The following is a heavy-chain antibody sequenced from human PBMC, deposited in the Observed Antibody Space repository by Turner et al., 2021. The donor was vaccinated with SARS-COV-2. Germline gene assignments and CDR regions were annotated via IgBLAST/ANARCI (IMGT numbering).Heavy chain of an antibody. CDR2: ISWNSGSI. V-gene: IGHV3-9*01. CDR1: GFTFDDYA. CDR3: VKDLGYSSGGMDV. Sequence: EVQLVESGGGLVQPGRSLRLSCAASGFTFDDYAMHWVRQAPGKCLEWVSGISWNSGSIGYADSVKGRFTISRDNAKNSLYLQMNSLRVEDTALYYCVKDLGYSSGGMDVWGQGTTVTVSS. D-gene: IGHD6-19*01. J-gene: IGHJ6*02.